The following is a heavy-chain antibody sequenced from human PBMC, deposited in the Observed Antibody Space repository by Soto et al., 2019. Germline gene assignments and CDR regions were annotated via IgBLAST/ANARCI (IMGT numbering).Heavy chain of an antibody. V-gene: IGHV3-30-3*01. CDR2: ISYDGSNK. CDR3: ARARVDIVLVPAAIRDLHYYYYYYGMDV. CDR1: GFTFSSYA. D-gene: IGHD2-2*03. J-gene: IGHJ6*02. Sequence: VGSLRLSCAASGFTFSSYAMHWVRQAPGKGLEWVAVISYDGSNKYYADSVKGRFTISRDNSKNTLYLQMNSLRAEDTAVYYCARARVDIVLVPAAIRDLHYYYYYYGMDVWGQGTTVTVSS.